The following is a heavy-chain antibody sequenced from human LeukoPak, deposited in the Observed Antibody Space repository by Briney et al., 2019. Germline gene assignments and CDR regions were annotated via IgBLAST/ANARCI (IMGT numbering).Heavy chain of an antibody. CDR1: GYTFTDYY. D-gene: IGHD1-14*01. CDR3: AGGITGTDF. V-gene: IGHV1-2*02. J-gene: IGHJ4*02. Sequence: ALVKVSCKASGYTFTDYYIHWVRQAPGQGLEWMGWINPNGGGTNFAQQFQGRVTMTRDTSISTAYMDLSSLRSDDTALYYCAGGITGTDFWGQGTLVTVSS. CDR2: INPNGGGT.